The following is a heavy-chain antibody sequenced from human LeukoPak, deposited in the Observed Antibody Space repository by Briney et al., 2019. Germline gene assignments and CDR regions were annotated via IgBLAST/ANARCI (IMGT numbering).Heavy chain of an antibody. CDR3: AREGDYGDYFDY. CDR1: GFTFSSYA. CDR2: ISGSGGST. J-gene: IGHJ4*02. D-gene: IGHD4-17*01. V-gene: IGHV3-23*01. Sequence: GGSLRLSCAASGFTFSSYAMSWVRQAPGKGLEWVSAISGSGGSTYYADSVKGRFTISRDNAKNTLYLQMNSLRAEDTAVYYCAREGDYGDYFDYWGQGTLVTVSS.